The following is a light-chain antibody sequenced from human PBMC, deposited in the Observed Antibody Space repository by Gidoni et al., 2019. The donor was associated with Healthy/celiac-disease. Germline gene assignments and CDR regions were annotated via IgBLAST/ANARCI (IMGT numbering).Light chain of an antibody. CDR3: QQYYSTPWT. J-gene: IGKJ1*01. CDR1: QSFLYSSNNKNY. CDR2: WAS. V-gene: IGKV4-1*01. Sequence: DIVMTQSQDSLAVSLGERAPINCKSSQSFLYSSNNKNYLAWYQQKPRQPPKLLIYWASTRESGVPDRFSGSGSGTDFTLTISSLQAEDVAVYYCQQYYSTPWTFGQGTKVEIK.